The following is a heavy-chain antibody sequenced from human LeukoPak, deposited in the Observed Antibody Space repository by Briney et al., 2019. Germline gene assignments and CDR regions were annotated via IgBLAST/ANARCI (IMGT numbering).Heavy chain of an antibody. CDR2: ISSNGGGT. V-gene: IGHV3-64*02. CDR1: GFTFSSFA. Sequence: GGSLRLSCAASGFTFSSFAMSWVRQAPGEGLEYVSAISSNGGGTYYADSVKGRFTISRDNSKNTLYLQVGSLRVEDMGVYYCARITEGYSYGGYFDYWGQGTLVTVSS. CDR3: ARITEGYSYGGYFDY. D-gene: IGHD5-18*01. J-gene: IGHJ4*02.